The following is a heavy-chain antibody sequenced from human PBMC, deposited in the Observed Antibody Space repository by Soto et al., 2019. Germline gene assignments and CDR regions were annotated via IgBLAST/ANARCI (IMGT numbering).Heavy chain of an antibody. V-gene: IGHV1-46*01. CDR1: GYSFTSHY. CDR3: ARGAPYYDFWSGYYTGYYGMDV. Sequence: ASVKVSCKAIGYSFTSHYMHWVRQAPGQGLEWMGTIYPGGVNIGYAQKFKGRVTMTKDTSTSTVYMELSRLRSDDTAVYYCARGAPYYDFWSGYYTGYYGMDVWG. D-gene: IGHD3-3*01. CDR2: IYPGGVNI. J-gene: IGHJ6*02.